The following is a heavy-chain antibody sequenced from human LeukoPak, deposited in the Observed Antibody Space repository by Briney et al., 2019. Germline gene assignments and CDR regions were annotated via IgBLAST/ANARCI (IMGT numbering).Heavy chain of an antibody. V-gene: IGHV7-4-1*02. CDR3: AKDPPYTSTWPDALDT. CDR1: GYTFTTFG. D-gene: IGHD6-13*01. CDR2: INTNTGNP. J-gene: IGHJ3*02. Sequence: ASVMVSCKASGYTFTTFGINWLRQAPGQGLEWMGWINTNTGNPTYAQGFTGRFVFSLDTSVSTAYLEISSLKAEDTAVYFCAKDPPYTSTWPDALDTWGQGTMVTVSS.